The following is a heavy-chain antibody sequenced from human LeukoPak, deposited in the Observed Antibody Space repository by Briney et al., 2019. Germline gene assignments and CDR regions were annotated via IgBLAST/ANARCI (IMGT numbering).Heavy chain of an antibody. J-gene: IGHJ6*02. Sequence: SETLSLTCTVSGGSIISSSYYWDWIRQPPGRRLEWIGNINYSGSTICNPSLKSRVTISVDTSRNQFSLTVSSVTAADTAVYYCARGQRSPGVWGQGTTVTVSS. CDR3: ARGQRSPGV. CDR2: INYSGST. V-gene: IGHV4-61*05. CDR1: GGSIISSSYY. D-gene: IGHD1-1*01.